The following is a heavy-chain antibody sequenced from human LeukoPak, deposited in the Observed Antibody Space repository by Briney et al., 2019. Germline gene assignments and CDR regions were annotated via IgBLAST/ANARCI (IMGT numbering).Heavy chain of an antibody. CDR3: ASGWHYGSGSYDY. CDR2: IWYEGSYR. Sequence: GGSLRLSWAASGFTFTSYGMHWVRQAPGKGLEWVAVIWYEGSYRHYADSGKGRFTITRDNSKNTVNLQMNSPRAEDTAMYYCASGWHYGSGSYDYWGQGTLVTVSS. J-gene: IGHJ4*02. CDR1: GFTFTSYG. V-gene: IGHV3-33*03. D-gene: IGHD3-10*01.